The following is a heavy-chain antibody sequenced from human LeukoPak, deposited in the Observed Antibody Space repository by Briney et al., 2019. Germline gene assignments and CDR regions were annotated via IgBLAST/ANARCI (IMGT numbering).Heavy chain of an antibody. D-gene: IGHD6-13*01. CDR2: MNPNSGNT. CDR3: ARCFSTSWHCYFDF. Sequence: GASVKVSCKASGYTFTRDYINWVRQATGQGLEWMGWMNPNSGNTGYAQKFQGRVTMTRNTSISTAYMELSSLRSEDTAVYYCARCFSTSWHCYFDFWGQGTLVTVSS. J-gene: IGHJ4*02. V-gene: IGHV1-8*01. CDR1: GYTFTRDY.